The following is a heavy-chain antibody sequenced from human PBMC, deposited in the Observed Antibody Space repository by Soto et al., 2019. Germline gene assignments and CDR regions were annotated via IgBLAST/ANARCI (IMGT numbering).Heavy chain of an antibody. V-gene: IGHV3-48*01. CDR1: GFAFSRCS. CDR3: ARDLGSDSGESHAFDI. J-gene: IGHJ3*02. Sequence: GGSLRLSCAASGFAFSRCSMNWGRQAPGKRLEWLSYVSSKGSAKNYADSVKGRFTISRENAKNSLYLQMNSLRAEDTAVYYCARDLGSDSGESHAFDIWGQGTMVTVSS. CDR2: VSSKGSAK. D-gene: IGHD3-10*01.